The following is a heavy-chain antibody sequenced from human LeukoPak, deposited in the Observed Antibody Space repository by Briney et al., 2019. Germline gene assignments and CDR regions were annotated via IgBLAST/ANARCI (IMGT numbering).Heavy chain of an antibody. D-gene: IGHD6-13*01. V-gene: IGHV1-18*01. J-gene: IGHJ3*02. CDR1: GYTFTTSG. CDR2: ISAYNGNT. CDR3: ARGTWSDAFDI. Sequence: ASVKVSCKASGYTFTTSGISWVHQAPGQGLEWMGWISAYNGNTNYAQKRQGRLTMTTDTSTPTAYMELRSLRSDDTAVYYCARGTWSDAFDIWGQGTMLTVSS.